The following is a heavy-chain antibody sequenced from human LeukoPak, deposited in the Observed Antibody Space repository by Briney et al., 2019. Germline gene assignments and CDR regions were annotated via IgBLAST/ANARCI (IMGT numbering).Heavy chain of an antibody. V-gene: IGHV1-69*04. CDR1: GGTFSSYA. Sequence: GASVKVSCKASGGTFSSYAISWVRQAPGQGLEWMGRIIPILGIANYAQKVQGRVTITADKSTSTAYMELSSLRSEDTAVYYCASRYSSGWYAFYFDYWGQGTLVTVSS. D-gene: IGHD6-19*01. CDR2: IIPILGIA. CDR3: ASRYSSGWYAFYFDY. J-gene: IGHJ4*02.